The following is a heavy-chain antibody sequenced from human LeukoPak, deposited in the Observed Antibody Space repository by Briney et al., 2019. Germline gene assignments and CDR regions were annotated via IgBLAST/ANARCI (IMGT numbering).Heavy chain of an antibody. CDR2: ISSSSSYI. V-gene: IGHV3-21*01. CDR3: ARDRGEMATILDA. Sequence: PGGSLRLSCAASGFTFTSYSMNWVRQAPGKGLEWVSSISSSSSYIYYADSVKGRFTISRDNAKNSLYLQMNSLRAEDTAVYYCARDRGEMATILDAWGQGTLVTVTS. CDR1: GFTFTSYS. J-gene: IGHJ5*02. D-gene: IGHD5-24*01.